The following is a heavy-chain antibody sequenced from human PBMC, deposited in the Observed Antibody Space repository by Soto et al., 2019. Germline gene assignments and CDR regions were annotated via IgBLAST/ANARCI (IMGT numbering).Heavy chain of an antibody. Sequence: EVQLLESGGGLVQPGGSLRLSCAASGFTFSSYAMSWVRQAPGKRLEWVSAISGSGGSTYYADSVKGRFTISRDNSKNTLYLQMNSLRAEDTAVYYCAKDYEWMVRRVYLFDYWGQGTLVTVSS. CDR1: GFTFSSYA. V-gene: IGHV3-23*01. CDR3: AKDYEWMVRRVYLFDY. J-gene: IGHJ4*02. CDR2: ISGSGGST. D-gene: IGHD3-10*01.